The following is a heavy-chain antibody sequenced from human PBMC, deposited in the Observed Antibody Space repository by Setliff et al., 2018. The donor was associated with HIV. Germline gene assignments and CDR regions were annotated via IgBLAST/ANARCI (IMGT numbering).Heavy chain of an antibody. D-gene: IGHD6-13*01. CDR2: IYYSGNT. CDR1: GGSIKSSSYY. Sequence: KSSETLSLTCTVSGGSIKSSSYYWGWIRQPPGKGLEWIGSIYYSGNTYYNPSLKSRVTISEDTSRNQFSLRLGSVTAADTAIYYCARVPTSSWYVTTQRTKEYFHHWGQGTLVTVSS. J-gene: IGHJ1*01. CDR3: ARVPTSSWYVTTQRTKEYFHH. V-gene: IGHV4-39*07.